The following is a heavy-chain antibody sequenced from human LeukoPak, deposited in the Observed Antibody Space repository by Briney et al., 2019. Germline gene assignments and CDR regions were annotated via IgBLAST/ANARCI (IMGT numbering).Heavy chain of an antibody. D-gene: IGHD2-15*01. CDR3: ARENLCSGGSCYSVSTANWFDP. CDR1: GYTFTSYY. Sequence: ASVKVSCKASGYTFTSYYMHWVRQAPGLGLEWMGIINPSAGSTNYAQKFQGRVTITADESTSTAYMELSSLRSEDTAVYYCARENLCSGGSCYSVSTANWFDPWGQGTLVTVSS. CDR2: INPSAGST. J-gene: IGHJ5*02. V-gene: IGHV1-46*01.